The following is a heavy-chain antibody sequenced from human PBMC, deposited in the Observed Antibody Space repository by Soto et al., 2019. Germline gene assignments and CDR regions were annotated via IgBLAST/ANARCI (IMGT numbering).Heavy chain of an antibody. CDR3: AKATYDTTFYTSSLDN. V-gene: IGHV3-23*01. J-gene: IGHJ4*02. CDR2: ITGSDGRT. Sequence: VQLLESGGGLVHPGGSLRLSCAASEFTFKNYAMTWVRQAPGKGLEWVSLITGSDGRTYYADSVKGRFTISRDNSKNPLFLQMDSLRPEDTALYYCAKATYDTTFYTSSLDNWGQGTLVTVSS. CDR1: EFTFKNYA. D-gene: IGHD3-22*01.